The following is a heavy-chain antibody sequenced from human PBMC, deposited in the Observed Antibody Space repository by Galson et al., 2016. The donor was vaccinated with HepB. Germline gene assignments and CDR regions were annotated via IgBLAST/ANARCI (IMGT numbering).Heavy chain of an antibody. Sequence: SLRLSCAASGFPFNNYSMNWFRQAPGKGLEWVSSIRSITSFKYYADSLKGRFTISRDNAKNSLYLQMNSLRAEDTSIYYCARSSYSSGISIDYWGQGTLVTVSS. CDR2: IRSITSFK. D-gene: IGHD3-22*01. J-gene: IGHJ4*02. CDR3: ARSSYSSGISIDY. CDR1: GFPFNNYS. V-gene: IGHV3-21*01.